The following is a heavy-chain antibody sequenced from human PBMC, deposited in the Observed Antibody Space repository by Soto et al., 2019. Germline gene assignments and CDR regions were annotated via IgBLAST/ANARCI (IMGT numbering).Heavy chain of an antibody. J-gene: IGHJ4*02. CDR3: ARERRATYYFDY. CDR1: GFTFSSYA. Sequence: PGESLKISCAASGFTFSSYAMHWVRQAPGKGLEWVAVISYDGSNKYYADSVKGRFTISRDNSKNTLYLQMNSLRAEDTAVYYCARERRATYYFDYWGQGTLVTVSS. CDR2: ISYDGSNK. V-gene: IGHV3-30-3*01.